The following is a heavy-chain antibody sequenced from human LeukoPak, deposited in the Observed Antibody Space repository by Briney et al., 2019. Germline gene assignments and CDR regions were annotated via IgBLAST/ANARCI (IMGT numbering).Heavy chain of an antibody. CDR2: IYYSGST. CDR3: ARTLGIDEYYDSSGYLQYDAFDI. D-gene: IGHD3-22*01. CDR1: GGSISSSSYY. Sequence: SETLSLTCTVSGGSISSSSYYWGWIRQPPGKGLEWIGSIYYSGSTYYNPSLKSRVTISVDTSKNQFSLKLSSVTAADTAVYYCARTLGIDEYYDSSGYLQYDAFDIWGQGTMVTVSS. J-gene: IGHJ3*02. V-gene: IGHV4-39*07.